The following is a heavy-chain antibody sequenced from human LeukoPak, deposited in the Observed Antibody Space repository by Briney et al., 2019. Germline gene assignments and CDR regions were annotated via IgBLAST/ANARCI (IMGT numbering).Heavy chain of an antibody. J-gene: IGHJ3*02. D-gene: IGHD1-20*01. CDR3: SRLKDNWNDGAFDI. V-gene: IGHV4-59*01. Sequence: SETLSLTCTVSGGSISSYYWSWVRQPPGKGLEWIGYIYYSGSTNYNPSLKSRVTISVDSSKNQFSLKLRSVTAADTAVYYCSRLKDNWNDGAFDIWGQGTMVTVSS. CDR1: GGSISSYY. CDR2: IYYSGST.